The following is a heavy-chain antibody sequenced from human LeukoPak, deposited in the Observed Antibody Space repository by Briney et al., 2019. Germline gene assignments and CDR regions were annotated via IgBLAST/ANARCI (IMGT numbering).Heavy chain of an antibody. Sequence: PGGSLRLSCAASGFTFSSYGMHWVRQAPGKGLEWVAAISYDGSNKYYADSVKGRFTISRDNSKNTLYLQMNSLRAEDTAVYYCAKDYCSSTSCYGIDYWGQGTLVTVSS. CDR3: AKDYCSSTSCYGIDY. J-gene: IGHJ4*02. CDR2: ISYDGSNK. V-gene: IGHV3-30*18. D-gene: IGHD2-2*01. CDR1: GFTFSSYG.